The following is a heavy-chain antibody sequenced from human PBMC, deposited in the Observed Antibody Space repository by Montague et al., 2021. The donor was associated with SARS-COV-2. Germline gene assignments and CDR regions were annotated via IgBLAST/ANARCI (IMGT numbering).Heavy chain of an antibody. CDR3: AREEWELPTTGHYYYYYGMDV. CDR1: GGSISSYY. CDR2: IYTSGST. V-gene: IGHV4-4*07. J-gene: IGHJ6*02. D-gene: IGHD1-26*01. Sequence: SETLSLTCTVSGGSISSYYWSWIRQPAGKGLEWIGRIYTSGSTNYSPSLKSRVTMSVDTSKNQFSLKLSSVTAADTAVYYCAREEWELPTTGHYYYYYGMDVWGQGTTVTVSS.